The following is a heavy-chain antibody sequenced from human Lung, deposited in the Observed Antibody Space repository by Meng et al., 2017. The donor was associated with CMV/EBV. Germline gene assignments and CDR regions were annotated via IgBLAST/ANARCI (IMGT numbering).Heavy chain of an antibody. CDR3: AKVGGYASMYDY. CDR1: GFSFSRYD. V-gene: IGHV3-33*06. J-gene: IGHJ4*01. CDR2: IWDDGRNT. Sequence: AGSGFSFSRYDMHWVRQSPATGLQWVAHIWDDGRNTNYAESVKGRFTISRDNSKKTVYLQLNNLRTEDTAVYYCAKVGGYASMYDYWGRGTLVTVSS. D-gene: IGHD3-22*01.